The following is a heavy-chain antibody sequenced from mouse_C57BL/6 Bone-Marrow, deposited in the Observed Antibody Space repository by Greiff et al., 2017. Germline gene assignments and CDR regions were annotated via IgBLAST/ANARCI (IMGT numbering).Heavy chain of an antibody. D-gene: IGHD2-5*01. CDR1: GYTFTSYW. CDR3: AICAYYSSSGGFAY. V-gene: IGHV1-74*01. CDR2: IHPSDSDT. J-gene: IGHJ3*01. Sequence: QVQLQQPGAELVKPGASVKVSCKASGYTFTSYWMHWVKQRPGQGLEWIGRIHPSDSDTNYNQKFKGKATLTVDKSSSTAYMQLSSLTSEASAVYYCAICAYYSSSGGFAYWGQGTLVTVSA.